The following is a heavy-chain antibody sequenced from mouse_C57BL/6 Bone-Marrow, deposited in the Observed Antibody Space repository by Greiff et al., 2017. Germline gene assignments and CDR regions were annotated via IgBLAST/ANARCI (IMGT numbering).Heavy chain of an antibody. D-gene: IGHD1-1*01. CDR3: ARNRGYYYGSSSFAY. Sequence: VQLKESGPGLVAPSQSLSITCTVSGFSLTSYAISWVRQPPGKGLEWLGVIWTGGGTNYNSALKSRLSISKDNSKSQVFLKMNSLQTDDTARYYCARNRGYYYGSSSFAYWGQGTLVTVSA. CDR1: GFSLTSYA. V-gene: IGHV2-9-1*01. J-gene: IGHJ3*01. CDR2: IWTGGGT.